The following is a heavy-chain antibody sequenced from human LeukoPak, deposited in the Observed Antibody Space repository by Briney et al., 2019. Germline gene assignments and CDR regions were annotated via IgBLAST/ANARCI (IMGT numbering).Heavy chain of an antibody. D-gene: IGHD1-26*01. CDR1: GFTFSSYW. CDR3: ARGSYSHYGMDV. J-gene: IGHJ6*02. CDR2: INSDGSST. Sequence: PGGSLRLSCAASGFTFSSYWMHWVRQGPGKGLVWVSRINSDGSSTRYADSVKGRFTISRDNAKNTLYLQMNSLRAEDTAVYYCARGSYSHYGMDVWGQGTTVTVS. V-gene: IGHV3-74*01.